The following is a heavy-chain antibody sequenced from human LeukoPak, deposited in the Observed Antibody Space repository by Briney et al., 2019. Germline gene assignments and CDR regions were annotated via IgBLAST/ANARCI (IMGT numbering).Heavy chain of an antibody. CDR1: GFTFSSYE. CDR2: ISSSGSTI. CDR3: ARVGYYYDSSGYNNPIDY. D-gene: IGHD3-22*01. Sequence: GGSLRLSCAASGFTFSSYEMNWVRQAPGKGLEWVSYISSSGSTIYYADSVKGRFTISRDNAKNSLYLQMNSLRAEDTAVYYCARVGYYYDSSGYNNPIDYWGQGTLVTVSS. J-gene: IGHJ4*02. V-gene: IGHV3-48*03.